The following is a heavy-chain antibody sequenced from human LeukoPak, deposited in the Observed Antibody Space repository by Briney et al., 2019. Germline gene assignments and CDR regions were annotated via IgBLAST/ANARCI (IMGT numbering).Heavy chain of an antibody. CDR3: ASLKSIAAAGVGSNWFDP. CDR2: INPNSGGT. J-gene: IGHJ5*02. Sequence: ASVKVSCKASGYTFTGYYMHWVRQAPGQGLEWIGWINPNSGGTNYAQKFQGRVTMTRDTSISTAYMELSRLRSDDTAVYYCASLKSIAAAGVGSNWFDPWGQGTLVTVSS. CDR1: GYTFTGYY. V-gene: IGHV1-2*02. D-gene: IGHD6-13*01.